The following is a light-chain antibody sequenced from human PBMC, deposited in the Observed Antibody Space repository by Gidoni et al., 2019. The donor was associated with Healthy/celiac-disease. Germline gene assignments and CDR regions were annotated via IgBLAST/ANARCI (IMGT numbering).Light chain of an antibody. Sequence: EIVLTQSPATLSLSPGERATLSCRASQSVSSYLAWYQQKPGQAPSLLIYDASNRATGIPARFSVSGSGTDFTLTISSLEPEDFAVYYCQQRSNWRLTFGGGTKVEIK. CDR1: QSVSSY. V-gene: IGKV3-11*01. CDR3: QQRSNWRLT. J-gene: IGKJ4*02. CDR2: DAS.